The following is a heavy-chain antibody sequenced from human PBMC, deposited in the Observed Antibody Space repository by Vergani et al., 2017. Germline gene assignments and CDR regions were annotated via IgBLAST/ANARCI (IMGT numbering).Heavy chain of an antibody. CDR3: ARDGPMVRGSPYYYYMDV. Sequence: QVQLQQWGAGLLKPSETLSLTCAVYGGSFSGYSWSWIQQPPGKGLEWIGYIYHSGSTYYNPSLKSRVTISVDRSKNQFSLKLSSVTAADTAVYYCARDGPMVRGSPYYYYMDVWGKGTTVTVSS. CDR1: GGSFSGYS. J-gene: IGHJ6*03. CDR2: IYHSGST. D-gene: IGHD3-10*01. V-gene: IGHV4-34*01.